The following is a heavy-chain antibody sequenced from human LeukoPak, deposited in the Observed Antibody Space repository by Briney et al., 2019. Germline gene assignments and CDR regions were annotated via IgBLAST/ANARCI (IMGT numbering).Heavy chain of an antibody. J-gene: IGHJ4*02. Sequence: GGSLRLSCAASGFMFRSYGMHWVRQPPGKGLEWVAVIWYDGSNKYYTDSVKGRFTISRDNSNNTLYLQMNSLRVEDTAVYYCARESSGYYLSYWGQGTLVTVSS. CDR2: IWYDGSNK. CDR1: GFMFRSYG. CDR3: ARESSGYYLSY. V-gene: IGHV3-33*08. D-gene: IGHD3-22*01.